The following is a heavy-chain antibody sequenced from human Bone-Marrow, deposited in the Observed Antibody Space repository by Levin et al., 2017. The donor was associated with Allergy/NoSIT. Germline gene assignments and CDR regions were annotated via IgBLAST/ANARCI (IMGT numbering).Heavy chain of an antibody. CDR1: GFTFSSYG. J-gene: IGHJ6*03. D-gene: IGHD3-3*01. CDR2: IWYDGSNK. CDR3: ARRFLEWSYYMDV. Sequence: GGSLRLSCAASGFTFSSYGMHWVRQAPGKGLEWVAVIWYDGSNKYYADSVKGRFTISRDNSKNTLYLQMNSLRAEDTAVYYCARRFLEWSYYMDVWGKVTTVTVSS. V-gene: IGHV3-33*01.